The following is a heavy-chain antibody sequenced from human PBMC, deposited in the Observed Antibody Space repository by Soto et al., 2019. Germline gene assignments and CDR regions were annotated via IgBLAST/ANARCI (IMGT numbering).Heavy chain of an antibody. CDR2: IYYSGST. V-gene: IGHV4-59*08. D-gene: IGHD2-15*01. CDR1: GGSISSYY. Sequence: PSEALSLTCTVSGGSISSYYWSWIRQPPGKGLEWIGYIYYSGSTKYIPSLKSRVTISVDTSKSQFSLELTSVTAADTAVYYCARHDDCSGGPCSKGRWFDSWGQGILVTVSS. J-gene: IGHJ5*01. CDR3: ARHDDCSGGPCSKGRWFDS.